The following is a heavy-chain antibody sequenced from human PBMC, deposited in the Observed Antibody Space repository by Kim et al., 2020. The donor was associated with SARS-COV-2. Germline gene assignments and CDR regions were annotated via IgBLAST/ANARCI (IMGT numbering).Heavy chain of an antibody. D-gene: IGHD4-17*01. CDR2: IYYSGST. Sequence: SETLSLTCTVSGGSISSYYWSWIRQPPGKGLEWIGYIYYSGSTNYNPSLKSRVTISVDTSQNQFSLKLSSVTAADTAVYYCARSLYGDYVMGIDYWGQGTLVTVSS. J-gene: IGHJ4*02. CDR1: GGSISSYY. CDR3: ARSLYGDYVMGIDY. V-gene: IGHV4-59*01.